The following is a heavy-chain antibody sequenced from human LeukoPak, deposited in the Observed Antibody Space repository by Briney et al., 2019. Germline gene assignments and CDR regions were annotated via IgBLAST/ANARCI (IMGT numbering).Heavy chain of an antibody. CDR1: GFTFSSYG. J-gene: IGHJ4*02. Sequence: GGSLRLSCAASGFTFSSYGMHWVRQAPGKGLEWVAVIWYDGSNKYYADSVKGRFTISRDNSKNTLYLQMNSLRAEDTAVYYCAREPVVTATTDGSDYWGQGTLVTVSS. CDR2: IWYDGSNK. CDR3: AREPVVTATTDGSDY. V-gene: IGHV3-33*01. D-gene: IGHD2-21*02.